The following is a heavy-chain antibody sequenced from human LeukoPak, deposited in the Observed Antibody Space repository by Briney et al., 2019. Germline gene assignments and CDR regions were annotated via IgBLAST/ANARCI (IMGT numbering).Heavy chain of an antibody. CDR3: ARVESSSWYRTLDY. CDR2: IWYDGSNK. V-gene: IGHV3-33*01. Sequence: PGGSLRLSCAASGLTFSSYGMHWVRQAPGKGLEWVAVIWYDGSNKYYADSVKGRFTISRDNSKNTLYLQMNSLRAEDTAVYYCARVESSSWYRTLDYWGQGTLVTVSS. D-gene: IGHD6-13*01. CDR1: GLTFSSYG. J-gene: IGHJ4*02.